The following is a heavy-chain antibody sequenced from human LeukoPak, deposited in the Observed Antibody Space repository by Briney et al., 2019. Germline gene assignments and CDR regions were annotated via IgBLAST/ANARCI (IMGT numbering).Heavy chain of an antibody. CDR2: ISGSGSST. J-gene: IGHJ6*02. Sequence: GGSLRLSCAASGFTFSSYAMSWVRQAPGKGLEWVSAISGSGSSTYYSDSVKGRFTISRDNSKNTLYLQVNSLRAEDTAVYYRAKGGHYYYYGMDVWGQGTTVTVSS. D-gene: IGHD3-16*01. V-gene: IGHV3-23*01. CDR3: AKGGHYYYYGMDV. CDR1: GFTFSSYA.